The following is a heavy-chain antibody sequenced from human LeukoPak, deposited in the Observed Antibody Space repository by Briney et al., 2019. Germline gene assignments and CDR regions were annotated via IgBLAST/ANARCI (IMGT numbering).Heavy chain of an antibody. CDR2: ISWNSGSI. D-gene: IGHD1-26*01. CDR3: AKGRLVDDAFDI. J-gene: IGHJ3*02. CDR1: GFTFDDYA. V-gene: IGHV3-9*01. Sequence: GGSLRLSCAASGFTFDDYAMHWVRQAPGKGLGWVSGISWNSGSIGYADSVKGRFTISRDNAKNSLYLQMNSLRAEDTALYYCAKGRLVDDAFDIWGQGTMVTVSS.